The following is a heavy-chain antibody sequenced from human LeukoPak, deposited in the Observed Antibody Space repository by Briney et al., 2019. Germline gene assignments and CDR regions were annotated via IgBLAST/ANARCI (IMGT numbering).Heavy chain of an antibody. V-gene: IGHV1-18*01. Sequence: ASVRVSCKASGYTFTSYGISWVRQAPGQGLERMGWISAYNGNTNYAQKLQGRVTMTTDTSTSTAYMELRSLRSDDTAVYYCARSEYYDYACDPWGQGTLVTVSS. J-gene: IGHJ5*02. D-gene: IGHD3-16*01. CDR1: GYTFTSYG. CDR3: ARSEYYDYACDP. CDR2: ISAYNGNT.